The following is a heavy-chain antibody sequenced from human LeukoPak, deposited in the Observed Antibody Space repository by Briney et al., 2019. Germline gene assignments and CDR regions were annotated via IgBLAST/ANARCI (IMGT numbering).Heavy chain of an antibody. D-gene: IGHD2-2*01. J-gene: IGHJ3*02. CDR1: GYTFTGYY. CDR2: INPNSGGT. V-gene: IGHV1-2*02. Sequence: ASVKVSCKASGYTFTGYYMHWVLQAPGQGLEWMGWINPNSGGTNYAQKFQGRVTMNRDTSISTAYMELSRLRSDDTVVYYCARVVVPAAPSCDAFDIWGQGTMVTVSS. CDR3: ARVVVPAAPSCDAFDI.